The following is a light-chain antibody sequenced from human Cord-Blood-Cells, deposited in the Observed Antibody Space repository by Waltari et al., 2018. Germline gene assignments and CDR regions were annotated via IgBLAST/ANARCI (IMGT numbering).Light chain of an antibody. J-gene: IGLJ1*01. CDR1: SSDVGGYNY. CDR2: DVS. Sequence: QSALTQPASVSGSPGQSITISCTGTSSDVGGYNYVSWYQQHPGKAPKPMIYDVSNRPSGCSNRFSGSKSGNTASLTISGLQAEDEADYYCSSYTSSSTLVFGTGTKVTVL. CDR3: SSYTSSSTLV. V-gene: IGLV2-14*01.